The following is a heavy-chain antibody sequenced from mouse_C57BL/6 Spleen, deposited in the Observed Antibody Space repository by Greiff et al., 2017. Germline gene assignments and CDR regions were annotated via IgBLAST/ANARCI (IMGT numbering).Heavy chain of an antibody. Sequence: EVQGVESGGGLVKPGGSLKLSCAASGFTFSSYAMSWVRQTPEKRLEWVATISDGGSYTYYPDNVKGRFTISRDNAKNNLYLQMSHLKSEDTAMYYCARGGTTVVARDYFDYWGQGTTLTVSS. CDR2: ISDGGSYT. CDR1: GFTFSSYA. CDR3: ARGGTTVVARDYFDY. V-gene: IGHV5-4*01. J-gene: IGHJ2*01. D-gene: IGHD1-1*01.